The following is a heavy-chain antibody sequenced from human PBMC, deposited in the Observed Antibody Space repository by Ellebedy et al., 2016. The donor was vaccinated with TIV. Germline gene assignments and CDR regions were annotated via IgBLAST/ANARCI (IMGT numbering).Heavy chain of an antibody. V-gene: IGHV4-59*01. J-gene: IGHJ4*02. CDR2: IYYSGST. CDR3: ARDRFYYDSRGFDY. Sequence: GSLRLSXAASGFTFSDYYMSWIRQPPGKGLEWIGYIYYSGSTNYNPSLKSRVTISVDTSKNQFSLKLSSVTAADTAVYYCARDRFYYDSRGFDYWGQGTLVTVSS. D-gene: IGHD3-22*01. CDR1: GFTFSDYY.